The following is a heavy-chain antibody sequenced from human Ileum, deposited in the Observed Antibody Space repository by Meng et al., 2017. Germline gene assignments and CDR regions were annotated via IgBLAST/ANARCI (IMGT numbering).Heavy chain of an antibody. D-gene: IGHD3-10*01. J-gene: IGHJ1*01. CDR2: IPQRGSS. CDR1: GDSITNHNW. CDR3: LRGSGGSV. Sequence: QLQVRDSVSARVKPSATLSLTCACSGDSITNHNWCAWVRQHPGKGMEWIGEIPQRGSSDSKPTLKSRVSMSIDKSKIKCHLKMCSVTAADTAVYHCLRGSGGSVWGQGTLVTVSS. V-gene: IGHV4-4*02.